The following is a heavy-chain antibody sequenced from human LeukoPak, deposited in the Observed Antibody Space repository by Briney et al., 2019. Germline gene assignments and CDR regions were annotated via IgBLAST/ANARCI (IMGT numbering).Heavy chain of an antibody. D-gene: IGHD6-19*01. CDR2: ISSSSSYI. CDR3: ARRDSSGWSDFDY. J-gene: IGHJ4*02. V-gene: IGHV3-21*01. CDR1: GFTVSSNY. Sequence: GGSLRLSCAASGFTVSSNYMSWVRQAPGKGLEWVSSISSSSSYIYYADSVKGRFTISRDNAKNSLYLQMNSLRAEDTAVYYCARRDSSGWSDFDYWGQGTLVTVSS.